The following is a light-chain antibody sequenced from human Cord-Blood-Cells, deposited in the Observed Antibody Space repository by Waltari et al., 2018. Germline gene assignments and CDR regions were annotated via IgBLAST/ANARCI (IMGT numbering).Light chain of an antibody. V-gene: IGLV2-11*01. CDR2: EVS. Sequence: QSALTQPRSVSGSPGQSVTISCTGTSSDVGGYNYVSWYQQHPGKAPKLMIYEVSKRALWVPDRVSDSESGNSPSLTMSRPQAEDDADYYCYSDASSSWVFGGGTKLTVL. CDR3: YSDASSSWV. J-gene: IGLJ3*02. CDR1: SSDVGGYNY.